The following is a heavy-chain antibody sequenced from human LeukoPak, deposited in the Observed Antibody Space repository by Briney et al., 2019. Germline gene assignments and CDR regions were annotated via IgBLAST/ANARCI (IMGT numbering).Heavy chain of an antibody. CDR3: ALDSSGWSDDSFDI. V-gene: IGHV4-59*01. J-gene: IGHJ3*02. CDR2: IYYIGRT. CDR1: GASISFYY. Sequence: PSETLSLTCTDSGASISFYYGSWIRKPPGKGLEWMEYIYYIGRTNSNPSLKSRVNMPIDTSQNQFSLHLNSVTAADTAVYYCALDSSGWSDDSFDIWGHGTMVTVSS. D-gene: IGHD6-25*01.